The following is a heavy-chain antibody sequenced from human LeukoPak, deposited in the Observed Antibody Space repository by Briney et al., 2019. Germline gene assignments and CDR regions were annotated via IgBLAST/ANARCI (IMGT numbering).Heavy chain of an antibody. CDR3: ARGRSGNYYDY. CDR2: ISSDGRST. Sequence: GGSLRLPCAASGFTFSNYWMYWVRHGPGKGLVWVSRISSDGRSTNNADSVKGRFTISRDNAKNTLFLQVNSLRADDTAVYYCARGRSGNYYDYWGQGTLVTVSS. J-gene: IGHJ4*02. CDR1: GFTFSNYW. D-gene: IGHD1-26*01. V-gene: IGHV3-74*01.